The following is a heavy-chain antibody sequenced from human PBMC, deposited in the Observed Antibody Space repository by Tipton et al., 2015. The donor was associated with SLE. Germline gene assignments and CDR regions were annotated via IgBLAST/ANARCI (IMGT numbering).Heavy chain of an antibody. D-gene: IGHD6-19*01. CDR3: ARGPFQRWPPGAY. CDR2: IADTGRP. CDR1: GGSFSGYH. Sequence: TLSLTCAVYGGSFSGYHWTWIRQPPGQGLEWIGEIADTGRPNYNPSLQSRVTISLETSKSQFSLILNSLTAADTAVYYCARGPFQRWPPGAYWGQGTLVTVSS. J-gene: IGHJ4*02. V-gene: IGHV4-34*01.